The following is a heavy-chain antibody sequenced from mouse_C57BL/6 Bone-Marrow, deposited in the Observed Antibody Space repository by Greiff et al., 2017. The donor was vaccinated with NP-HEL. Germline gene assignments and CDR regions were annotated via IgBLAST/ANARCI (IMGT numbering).Heavy chain of an antibody. CDR3: ARGWSALGFAY. V-gene: IGHV1-54*01. D-gene: IGHD6-5*01. Sequence: QVQLQQSGAELVRPGTSVKVSCKASGYAFTNYLIEWVKQRPGQGLEWIGVINPGCGGTNYNEKFKGKATLTADTASSTTYMQLSSLTSEDSAVYFCARGWSALGFAYWGQGTLVTVSA. CDR1: GYAFTNYL. CDR2: INPGCGGT. J-gene: IGHJ3*01.